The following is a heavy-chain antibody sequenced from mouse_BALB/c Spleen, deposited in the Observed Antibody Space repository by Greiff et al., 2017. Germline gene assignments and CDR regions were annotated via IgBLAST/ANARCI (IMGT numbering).Heavy chain of an antibody. CDR1: GYTFTEYS. V-gene: IGHV1-22*01. CDR2: INPNNGGT. Sequence: EVMLVESGPELVKPGASVKISCKTSGYTFTEYSMHWVKQSHGKSLEWIGCINPNNGGTSYNKKFKGKATLTVDKSSSTTYMELRSLTSEDSAVYYCARVQLGLDYWGQGTTLTVSS. D-gene: IGHD4-1*02. J-gene: IGHJ2*01. CDR3: ARVQLGLDY.